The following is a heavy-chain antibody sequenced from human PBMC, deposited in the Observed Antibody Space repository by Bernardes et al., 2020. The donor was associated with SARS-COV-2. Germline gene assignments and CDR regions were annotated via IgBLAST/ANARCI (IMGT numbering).Heavy chain of an antibody. V-gene: IGHV4-59*01. J-gene: IGHJ6*02. CDR1: GGSISSYY. Sequence: SETLSLTCTVSGGSISSYYWSWIRQPPGKGLEWIGYIYYSGSTNYNPSLKSRVTISVDTSKNQFSLKLSSVTAADTAVYYCARIKRSWGVKLGYYYYGMDVWGQGTTVTVSS. CDR2: IYYSGST. CDR3: ARIKRSWGVKLGYYYYGMDV. D-gene: IGHD7-27*01.